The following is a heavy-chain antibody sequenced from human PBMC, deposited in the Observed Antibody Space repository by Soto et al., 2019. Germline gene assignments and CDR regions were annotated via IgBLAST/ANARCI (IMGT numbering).Heavy chain of an antibody. CDR3: ARHPYYFGAYGYYHDGIDF. CDR1: GGSFSGYY. J-gene: IGHJ6*02. CDR2: SNHSGST. V-gene: IGHV4-34*01. D-gene: IGHD4-17*01. Sequence: SETLSLTCAVYGGSFSGYYWSWIRQPPGKGLEWIGESNHSGSTNYNPSLKSRVTISVDTAKNQFSLKLSTVTAADTAVYYCARHPYYFGAYGYYHDGIDFWGRGTTVTVS.